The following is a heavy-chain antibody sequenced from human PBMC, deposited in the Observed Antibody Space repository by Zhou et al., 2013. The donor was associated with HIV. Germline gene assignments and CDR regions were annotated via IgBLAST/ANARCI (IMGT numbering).Heavy chain of an antibody. J-gene: IGHJ6*03. D-gene: IGHD2-21*01. V-gene: IGHV1-69*04. Sequence: QVQLVQSGAEVKKPGSSVKVSCKASGGTFSSYAISWVRQAPGQGLEWMGRIIPILGIANYAQKFQGRVTITADKSTSTAYMELSSLRSEDTAVYYCARAKTPYCGGDCYPYYYYYMDVWGKGTTVTVSS. CDR2: IIPILGIA. CDR3: ARAKTPYCGGDCYPYYYYYMDV. CDR1: GGTFSSYA.